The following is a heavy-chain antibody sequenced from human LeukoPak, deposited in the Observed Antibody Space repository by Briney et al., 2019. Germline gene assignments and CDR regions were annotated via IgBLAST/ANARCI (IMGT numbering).Heavy chain of an antibody. J-gene: IGHJ4*02. Sequence: PSETLSLTCAVYGGSFSGYYWSWIRQPPGKGLEWIGEINHSGSTNYNPSLKSRVTISVDKSKNQFSLKLSSVTAADTAVYYCARARMVRANYVWGSYRRDYFDYWGQGTLVTVSS. CDR1: GGSFSGYY. V-gene: IGHV4-34*01. CDR2: INHSGST. D-gene: IGHD3-16*02. CDR3: ARARMVRANYVWGSYRRDYFDY.